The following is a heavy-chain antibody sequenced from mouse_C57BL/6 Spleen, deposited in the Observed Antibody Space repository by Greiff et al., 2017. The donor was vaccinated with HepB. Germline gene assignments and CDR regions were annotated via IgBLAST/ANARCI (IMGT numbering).Heavy chain of an antibody. V-gene: IGHV1-61*01. D-gene: IGHD1-1*01. CDR2: IYPSDSET. J-gene: IGHJ2*01. CDR1: GYTFTSYW. CDR3: ARWGLLRYLDY. Sequence: QVQLQQSGAELVRPGSSVKLSCKASGYTFTSYWMDWVKQRPGQGLEWIGNIYPSDSETHYNQKFKDKATLTVDKSSSTAYMQLSSLTSEDSAVYYCARWGLLRYLDYWGQGTTLTVSS.